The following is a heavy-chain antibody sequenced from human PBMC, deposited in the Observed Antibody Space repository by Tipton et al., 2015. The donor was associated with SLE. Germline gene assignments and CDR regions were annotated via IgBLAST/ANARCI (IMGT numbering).Heavy chain of an antibody. J-gene: IGHJ6*02. D-gene: IGHD3-3*01. CDR2: IYYSGSI. Sequence: TLSLTCTVSGGSISSHYWSWIRQPPGKGLEWIGYIYYSGSINYNPSLKSRVTISVDTSKNQFSLKLRSVIAADTAVYYCAGGPYSIFGGEYYYYGMDVWGQGTTVTVSS. V-gene: IGHV4-59*11. CDR3: AGGPYSIFGGEYYYYGMDV. CDR1: GGSISSHY.